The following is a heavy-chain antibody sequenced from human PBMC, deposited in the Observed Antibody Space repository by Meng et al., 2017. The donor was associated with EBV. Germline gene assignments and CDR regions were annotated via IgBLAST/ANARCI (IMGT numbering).Heavy chain of an antibody. CDR3: ASESGRGYTPDY. CDR1: GGPFRYYA. V-gene: IGHV1-69*01. D-gene: IGHD3-10*01. Sequence: QGQLVQSAAEGKKPGSSVKVSCKTSGGPFRYYAISWVRQAPGQGLEWLGGFLPRLGAPNYAQKFHGRVKITADESTSTHYMDLSSLRSEDTAIYYCASESGRGYTPDYWGQGTLVTVPS. CDR2: FLPRLGAP. J-gene: IGHJ4*02.